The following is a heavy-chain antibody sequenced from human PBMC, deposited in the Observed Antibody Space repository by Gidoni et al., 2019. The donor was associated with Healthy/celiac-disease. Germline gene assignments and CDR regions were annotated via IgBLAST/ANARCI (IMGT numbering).Heavy chain of an antibody. CDR3: ARAAKQQPTVWYFDL. J-gene: IGHJ2*01. Sequence: QVQLQESGPGLVKPSQTLSLTCTVSGGSISSGSYYWSWIRQPAGKGLEWIGRIYTSGSTNYNPSLKSRVTISVDTSKNQFSLKLSSVTAADTAVYYCARAAKQQPTVWYFDLWGRGTLVTVSS. CDR1: GGSISSGSYY. D-gene: IGHD6-13*01. CDR2: IYTSGST. V-gene: IGHV4-61*02.